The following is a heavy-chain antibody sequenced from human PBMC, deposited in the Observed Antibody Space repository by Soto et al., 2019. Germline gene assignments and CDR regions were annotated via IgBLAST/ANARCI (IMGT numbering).Heavy chain of an antibody. D-gene: IGHD3-22*01. CDR2: IDPSDSYT. CDR3: ARLAQNYDSSGYYYY. Sequence: PGESLKISCKGSGYSFTSYWISWVRQMPGKGLEWMGRIDPSDSYTNYSPSFQGHVTISADKSISTAYLQWSSLKASDTAMYYCARLAQNYDSSGYYYYWGQGTLVTVSS. J-gene: IGHJ4*02. V-gene: IGHV5-10-1*01. CDR1: GYSFTSYW.